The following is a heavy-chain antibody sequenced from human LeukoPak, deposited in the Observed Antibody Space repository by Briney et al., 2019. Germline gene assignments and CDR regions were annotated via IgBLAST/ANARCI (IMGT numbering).Heavy chain of an antibody. CDR2: ISGSGGST. Sequence: GGSLRFSCAASGFTFSSYAMSWVRQAPGKGLEWVSAISGSGGSTYYADSVKGRFTISRDNSKNTLYLQMNSLRAEDTAVYYCAKRLSAYYYDSSGYGNWFDPWGQGTLVTVSS. CDR1: GFTFSSYA. V-gene: IGHV3-23*01. CDR3: AKRLSAYYYDSSGYGNWFDP. D-gene: IGHD3-22*01. J-gene: IGHJ5*02.